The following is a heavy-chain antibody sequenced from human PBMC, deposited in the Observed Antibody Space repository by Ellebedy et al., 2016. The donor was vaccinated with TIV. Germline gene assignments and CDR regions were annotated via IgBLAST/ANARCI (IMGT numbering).Heavy chain of an antibody. D-gene: IGHD3-3*01. CDR3: ARSRITTFGVVTSFDS. J-gene: IGHJ4*02. CDR1: GFTFNTYA. CDR2: ISDSGVNT. V-gene: IGHV3-23*01. Sequence: GESLKISXSASGFTFNTYAMSWVRQAPGKGLEWVSGISDSGVNTYEADSVKGRFTISRDNSRNTLFLQMNSLRSEDTAVYSCARSRITTFGVVTSFDSWGQGTLVTVSS.